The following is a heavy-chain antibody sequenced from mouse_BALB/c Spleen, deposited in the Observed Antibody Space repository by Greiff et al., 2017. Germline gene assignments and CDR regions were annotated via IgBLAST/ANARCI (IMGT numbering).Heavy chain of an antibody. V-gene: IGHV5-6-5*01. J-gene: IGHJ2*01. CDR3: ARGSIYYGSHFDY. CDR2: ISSGGST. CDR1: GFTFSSYA. D-gene: IGHD2-2*01. Sequence: EVQRVESGGGLVKPGGSLKLSCAASGFTFSSYAMSWVRQTPEKRLEWVASISSGGSTYYPDSVKGRFTISRDNARNILYLQMSSLRSEDTAMYYCARGSIYYGSHFDYWGQGTTLTVSA.